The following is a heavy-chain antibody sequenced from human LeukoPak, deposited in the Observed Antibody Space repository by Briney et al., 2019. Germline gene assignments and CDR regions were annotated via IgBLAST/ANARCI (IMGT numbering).Heavy chain of an antibody. D-gene: IGHD3-10*02. CDR2: ISSSGSTI. V-gene: IGHV3-48*03. J-gene: IGHJ4*02. CDR1: GFTFSSYE. Sequence: GGSLRLSCVASGFTFSSYEMNWVRQAPGKGLEWVSYISSSGSTIYYADSVKGRFTISRDNAKNSLYLQMNSLRAEDTAVYYCAELGITMIGGVWGQGTLVTVSS. CDR3: AELGITMIGGV.